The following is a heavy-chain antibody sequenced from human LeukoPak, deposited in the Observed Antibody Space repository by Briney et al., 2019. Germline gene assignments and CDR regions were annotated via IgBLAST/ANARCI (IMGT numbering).Heavy chain of an antibody. CDR2: IRYDGSNK. V-gene: IGHV3-30*02. Sequence: PGGSLRLSCAASGFTFSSYGMHWVRQAPGKGLEWVAFIRYDGSNKYYADSVKGRFTISRDNSKNTLYLQMNSLRAEDTAVYYCAKALEYSSSYYYYYYMDVWGKGTTVTVSS. J-gene: IGHJ6*03. CDR1: GFTFSSYG. CDR3: AKALEYSSSYYYYYYMDV. D-gene: IGHD6-6*01.